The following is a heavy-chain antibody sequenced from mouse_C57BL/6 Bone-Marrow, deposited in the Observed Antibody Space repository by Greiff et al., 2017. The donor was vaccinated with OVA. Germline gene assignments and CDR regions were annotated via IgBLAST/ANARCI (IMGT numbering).Heavy chain of an antibody. CDR2: ISSGGDYI. Sequence: EVQGVESGEGLVKPGGSLKLSCAASGFTFSSYAMSWVRQTPEKRLEWVAYISSGGDYIYYADTVKGRFTISRDNARNTLYLQMSSLKSEDTAMYYCTRDNYGSSYDYFDYWGQGTTLTVSS. CDR3: TRDNYGSSYDYFDY. V-gene: IGHV5-9-1*02. J-gene: IGHJ2*01. D-gene: IGHD1-1*01. CDR1: GFTFSSYA.